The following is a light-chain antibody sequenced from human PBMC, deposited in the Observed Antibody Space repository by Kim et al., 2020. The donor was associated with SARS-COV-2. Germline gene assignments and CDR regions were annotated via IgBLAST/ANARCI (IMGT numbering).Light chain of an antibody. CDR1: SLRSYY. J-gene: IGLJ3*02. V-gene: IGLV3-19*01. CDR2: GKN. Sequence: SSELTQDPAVSVALGQTVRITCQGDSLRSYYASWYQQKPGQAPVLVIYGKNTRPSGIPDRFSGSSSGNTASLTITGAQAEDEADYYCNSRDSSTKPGVFGGGTKLTVL. CDR3: NSRDSSTKPGV.